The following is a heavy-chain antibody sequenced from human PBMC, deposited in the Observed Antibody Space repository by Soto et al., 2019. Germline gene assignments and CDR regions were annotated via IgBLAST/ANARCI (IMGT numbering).Heavy chain of an antibody. J-gene: IGHJ6*03. CDR3: ARGGISHWAYFYYMDV. CDR1: GGSLSDYF. Sequence: PSETLSLTCVVSGGSLSDYFWSRIRQPPGMALEWIGEINHLGSINYNPSLKSRVTISVDTSKNQFSLTLNSVTAADTATYYCARGGISHWAYFYYMDVWDRGTTVTVSS. D-gene: IGHD2-21*01. CDR2: INHLGSI. V-gene: IGHV4-34*01.